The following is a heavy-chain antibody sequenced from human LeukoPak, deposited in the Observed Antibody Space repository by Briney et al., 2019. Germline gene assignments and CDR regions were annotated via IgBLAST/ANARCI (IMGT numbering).Heavy chain of an antibody. D-gene: IGHD5-24*01. J-gene: IGHJ1*01. V-gene: IGHV4-59*01. CDR3: ARDAWSAYGHNYFQH. CDR1: GGSFSGYY. CDR2: ISYSGST. Sequence: SETLSLTCAVYGGSFSGYYWSWIRQPPGKGLEWIGYISYSGSTNYNPSLKSRVTISVDTSKNQFSLRLTSVTATDTAVYYCARDAWSAYGHNYFQHWGQGTLLTVSS.